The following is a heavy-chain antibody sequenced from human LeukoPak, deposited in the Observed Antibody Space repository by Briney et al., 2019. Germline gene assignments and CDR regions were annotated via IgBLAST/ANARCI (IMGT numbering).Heavy chain of an antibody. V-gene: IGHV1-69*04. CDR2: IIPILGIA. CDR3: ARAVGSGSYSFDY. J-gene: IGHJ4*02. D-gene: IGHD3-10*01. Sequence: ASVKVSCKASGGTFTIYAISWVRQCPGQGLEWRGRIIPILGIANYAQKFQGRVTITADKSTSTAYMEMSSLRSEDTAVYYCARAVGSGSYSFDYWGQGTLVTVSS. CDR1: GGTFTIYA.